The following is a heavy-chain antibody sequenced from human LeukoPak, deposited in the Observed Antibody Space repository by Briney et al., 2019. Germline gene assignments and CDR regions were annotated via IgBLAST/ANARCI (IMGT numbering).Heavy chain of an antibody. CDR3: ARLANYDYVWVSYRYSHLDV. V-gene: IGHV3-33*01. Sequence: GGSLRLSCAASGFTFSSYGMHWVRQAPGKGLEWVAVIWYDGSNKYYADSVKGRFTISKDNSKNMLYLQMNSLRADDTAVYSCARLANYDYVWVSYRYSHLDVWGKGTTVTVSS. CDR2: IWYDGSNK. D-gene: IGHD3-16*02. CDR1: GFTFSSYG. J-gene: IGHJ6*04.